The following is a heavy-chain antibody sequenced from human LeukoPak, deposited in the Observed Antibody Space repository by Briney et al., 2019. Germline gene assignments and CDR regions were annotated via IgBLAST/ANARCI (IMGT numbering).Heavy chain of an antibody. CDR1: GFSFSRYW. D-gene: IGHD1-14*01. CDR3: AKEPGP. J-gene: IGHJ5*02. V-gene: IGHV3-23*01. Sequence: GGSLRLSCAASGFSFSRYWMSWVRQAPGKGLEWVSGLSGSGGSTYYADSVKGRFTISRDISKNTLYLQMNSLRAEDTALYYCAKEPGPWGQGTLVTVSS. CDR2: LSGSGGST.